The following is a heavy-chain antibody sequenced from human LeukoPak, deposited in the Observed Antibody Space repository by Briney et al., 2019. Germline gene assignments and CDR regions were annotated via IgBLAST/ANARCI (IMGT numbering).Heavy chain of an antibody. V-gene: IGHV1-8*01. CDR3: ARGASQDSSSWYWGGYYYGMDV. CDR1: GYTFTSYD. Sequence: ASVKVSCKASGYTFTSYDINWVRQATGQGLESMGWMNPNSGNTGYAQKFQGRVTMTRNTSISTAYMELSSLRSEDTAVYYCARGASQDSSSWYWGGYYYGMDVWGQGATVTVSS. J-gene: IGHJ6*02. CDR2: MNPNSGNT. D-gene: IGHD6-13*01.